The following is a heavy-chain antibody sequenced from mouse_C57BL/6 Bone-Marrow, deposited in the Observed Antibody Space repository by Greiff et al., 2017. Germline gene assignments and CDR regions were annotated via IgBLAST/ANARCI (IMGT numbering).Heavy chain of an antibody. CDR2: IDPEDGDT. D-gene: IGHD3-3*01. V-gene: IGHV14-1*01. Sequence: VQLQQSGAELVRPGASVKLSCTASGFNIKDYYMHWVKQRPEQGLEWIGRIDPEDGDTEYAPKFQGKATMTVDTSSNTAYLQLSSLTSGDTAVYYCTTAAPFAYWGQGALVTVSA. CDR3: TTAAPFAY. CDR1: GFNIKDYY. J-gene: IGHJ3*01.